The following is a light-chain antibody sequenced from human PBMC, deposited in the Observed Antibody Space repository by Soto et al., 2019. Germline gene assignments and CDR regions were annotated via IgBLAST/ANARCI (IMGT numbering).Light chain of an antibody. J-gene: IGKJ4*01. CDR1: RRFSGY. V-gene: IGKV3-11*01. Sequence: DIVLTQSPATLSLSPGERATLSCRAGRRFSGYLARYQQKPAQAPRLLIYDASNRATGIPARFSGSGSGTDFTLTISSLEPEDFAVYYCQQRSDWPSTFGGGTKVEI. CDR2: DAS. CDR3: QQRSDWPST.